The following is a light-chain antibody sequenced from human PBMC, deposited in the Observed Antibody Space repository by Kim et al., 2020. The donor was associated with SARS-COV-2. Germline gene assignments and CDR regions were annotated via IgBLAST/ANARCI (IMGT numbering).Light chain of an antibody. J-gene: IGKJ2*01. Sequence: SVSPGERATLSCRASQSVNSNLAWYQQKYGQAPRLLIYGASSRATGIPARFGGSGSGSEFSLTINSLESEDFAVYYCQQYNDWPYTLGQGTKLEI. V-gene: IGKV3-15*01. CDR3: QQYNDWPYT. CDR2: GAS. CDR1: QSVNSN.